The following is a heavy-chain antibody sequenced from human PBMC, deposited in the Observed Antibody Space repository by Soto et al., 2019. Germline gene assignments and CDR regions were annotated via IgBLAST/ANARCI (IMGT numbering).Heavy chain of an antibody. CDR2: IRSNADGGTA. D-gene: IGHD3-3*01. CDR1: GFTFSNAW. J-gene: IGHJ4*02. Sequence: EVQLVESGGGLVKPGGSLRLSCAASGFTFSNAWMNWVRQAPGKGLEWVGRIRSNADGGTADYAAPVKGRFTFSRDDSQNTLFLQMNIVKTEDTAVYFCTTSISGLVTGHWGQGTLVTVSS. V-gene: IGHV3-15*07. CDR3: TTSISGLVTGH.